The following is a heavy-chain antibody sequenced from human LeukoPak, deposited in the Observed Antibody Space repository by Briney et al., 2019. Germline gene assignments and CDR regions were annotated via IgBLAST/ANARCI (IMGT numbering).Heavy chain of an antibody. J-gene: IGHJ4*02. CDR3: AKDATWIQLWFAD. CDR1: GFTFSSYS. D-gene: IGHD5-18*01. Sequence: GGSLRLSCAASGFTFSSYSMNWVRQAPGKGLEWVSYISGSGSTLWYADSVKGRFTISRDNAKNSLYLQMNSLRAEDTAVYYCAKDATWIQLWFADWGQGTLVTVSS. V-gene: IGHV3-48*01. CDR2: ISGSGSTL.